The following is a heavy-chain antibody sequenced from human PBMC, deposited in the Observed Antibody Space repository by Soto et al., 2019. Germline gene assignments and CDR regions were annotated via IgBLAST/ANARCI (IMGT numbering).Heavy chain of an antibody. J-gene: IGHJ4*02. V-gene: IGHV3-23*01. D-gene: IGHD6-6*01. CDR1: GFTFSSYA. CDR3: AKNDGGRAARADY. Sequence: GGSLRLSCAASGFTFSSYAMSWVRQAPGKGLEWVSTISDYGDSTYYADSVKGRFTISRDNSKNTLYLQLNSLRAEDTTVYYCAKNDGGRAARADYWSQGTLVTVSS. CDR2: ISDYGDST.